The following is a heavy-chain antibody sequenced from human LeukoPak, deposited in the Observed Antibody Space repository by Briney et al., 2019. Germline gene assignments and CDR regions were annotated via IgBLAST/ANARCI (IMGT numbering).Heavy chain of an antibody. D-gene: IGHD1-1*01. CDR2: INGDGDGK. V-gene: IGHV3-7*01. CDR3: ARDSSPDSATTYYDALDM. CDR1: GFSFRRFW. Sequence: HPGGSLRLSCAGSGFSFRRFWMTWVRQAPGRGLEWVANINGDGDGKRYADSVKDRFTISRDNARSLVFLQIHSLREEDTALYYCARDSSPDSATTYYDALDMWGQGTMVTVSS. J-gene: IGHJ3*02.